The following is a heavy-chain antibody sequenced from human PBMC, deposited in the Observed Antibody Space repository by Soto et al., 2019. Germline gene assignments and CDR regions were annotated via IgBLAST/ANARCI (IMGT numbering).Heavy chain of an antibody. CDR1: GYTFTSYG. D-gene: IGHD3-22*01. V-gene: IGHV1-18*01. CDR3: TAGEITMIGRGIWTCAFDI. CDR2: ISAYNGNT. J-gene: IGHJ3*02. Sequence: ASVKVSCKASGYTFTSYGISWVRQAPGQGLEWMGWISAYNGNTNYAQKLQGRVTMTTDTSTSTAYMELRSLRSDDTAVYYCTAGEITMIGRGIWTCAFDIWGQGTMVTVSS.